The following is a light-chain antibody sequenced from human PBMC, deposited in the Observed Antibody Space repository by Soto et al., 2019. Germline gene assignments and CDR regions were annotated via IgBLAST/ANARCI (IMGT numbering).Light chain of an antibody. J-gene: IGLJ2*01. CDR3: SSYTTTSAVL. Sequence: QSALTQPASVSGSTGQSITISCTEASSDVGDYNYVSWYQQHPGKAPKLMIYDASYRPSGVSIRFSGSKSGSTASLTISGLQAEDEADYYCSSYTTTSAVLFGGGTKLTVL. CDR2: DAS. V-gene: IGLV2-14*03. CDR1: SSDVGDYNY.